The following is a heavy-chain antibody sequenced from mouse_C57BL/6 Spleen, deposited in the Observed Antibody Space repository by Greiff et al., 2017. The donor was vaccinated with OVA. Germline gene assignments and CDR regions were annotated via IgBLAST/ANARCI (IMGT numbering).Heavy chain of an antibody. CDR3: ARQNYGWYFDV. D-gene: IGHD1-1*01. CDR1: GFTFSDYG. V-gene: IGHV5-15*01. Sequence: EVKLQESGGGLVQPGGSLKLSCAASGFTFSDYGMAWVRQAPRKGPEWVAFISNLAYSIYYADTVTGRFTISREHAKNTLYLEMSSLRSEDTAMYYCARQNYGWYFDVWGTGTTVTVSS. CDR2: ISNLAYSI. J-gene: IGHJ1*03.